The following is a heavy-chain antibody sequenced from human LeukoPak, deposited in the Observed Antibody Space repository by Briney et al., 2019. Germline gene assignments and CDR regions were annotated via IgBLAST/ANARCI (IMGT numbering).Heavy chain of an antibody. V-gene: IGHV3-33*01. CDR2: IWYDGSNK. D-gene: IGHD2-15*01. J-gene: IGHJ4*02. CDR1: GFTFSSYA. Sequence: GGSLRLSCAASGFTFSSYAMYWVRQAPGKGLEWVAVIWYDGSNKYYTDSVKGRFTIPRDNSKNTLYLQMNNLRAEDTAVYYCARYENGGIDYWGQGTLVTVSS. CDR3: ARYENGGIDY.